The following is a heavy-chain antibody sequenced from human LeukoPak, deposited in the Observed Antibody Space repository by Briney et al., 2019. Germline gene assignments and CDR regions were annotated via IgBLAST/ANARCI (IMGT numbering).Heavy chain of an antibody. D-gene: IGHD4-17*01. J-gene: IGHJ6*03. CDR2: MNPNSGNT. V-gene: IGHV1-8*01. Sequence: ASVKVSCKASGYTFTSYDINWVRQATGQGLEWMGWMNPNSGNTGYAQKFQGRVTMTRNTSISTAYMELSSLRSEDTAVYYCARGATVTTNYYYYYMDVWGQGTTVTISS. CDR1: GYTFTSYD. CDR3: ARGATVTTNYYYYYMDV.